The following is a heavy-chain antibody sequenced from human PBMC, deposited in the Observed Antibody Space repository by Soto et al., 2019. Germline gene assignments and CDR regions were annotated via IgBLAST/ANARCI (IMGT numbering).Heavy chain of an antibody. D-gene: IGHD5-12*01. CDR2: ISYDGSNK. CDR3: AKQPKSGYDPSAFFDY. V-gene: IGHV3-30*18. Sequence: QVQLVESGGGVVQPGRSLRLSCAASGFTFGSYGMHWVRQAPGKGLEWVAGISYDGSNKHHADSVKGRFSVSRDNSRNTLNLQMRSLRGEDTAVYYCAKQPKSGYDPSAFFDYWGQGILVTVTS. J-gene: IGHJ4*02. CDR1: GFTFGSYG.